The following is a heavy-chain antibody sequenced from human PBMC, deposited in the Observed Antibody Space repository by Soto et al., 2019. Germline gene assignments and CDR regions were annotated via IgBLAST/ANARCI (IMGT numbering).Heavy chain of an antibody. CDR2: INPSGGST. CDR3: ARSPYSSSGDYGMDV. V-gene: IGHV1-46*01. CDR1: GYTFTSYY. J-gene: IGHJ6*04. D-gene: IGHD6-6*01. Sequence: ASVKVSCKASGYTFTSYYMHWVRQAPGQGLEWMGIINPSGGSTSYAQKFQGRVTMTRDTSTSTVYMELSSLRSEDTAVYYCARSPYSSSGDYGMDVWGKGTTVTVYS.